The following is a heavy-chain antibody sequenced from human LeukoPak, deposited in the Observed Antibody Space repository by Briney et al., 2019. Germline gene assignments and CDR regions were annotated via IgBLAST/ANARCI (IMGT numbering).Heavy chain of an antibody. CDR2: IYYSGST. CDR1: GGSISSYY. J-gene: IGHJ5*02. CDR3: ARGVRSGSYYDWFDP. V-gene: IGHV4-59*08. D-gene: IGHD3-10*01. Sequence: PSETLSLTCTVSGGSISSYYWSWIRQPPGKGLEWIGYIYYSGSTNYNPSLKSRVTISVDTSKNQFSLKLSSVTAADTAVYYCARGVRSGSYYDWFDPWGQGTLVTVSS.